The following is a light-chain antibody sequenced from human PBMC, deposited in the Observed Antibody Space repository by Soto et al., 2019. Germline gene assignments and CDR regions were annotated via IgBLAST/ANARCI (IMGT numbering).Light chain of an antibody. CDR3: MQGTHWPIT. CDR1: QSLVHSDGIAY. V-gene: IGKV2-30*02. CDR2: KVS. J-gene: IGKJ5*01. Sequence: DVVMTQSPLSLPVTLGQPASISCRSNQSLVHSDGIAYFSWFQQRPGRSPRRLIYKVSNRDSGVPDRFSGSGSGTDFALKISRVEAEDVGVYYCMQGTHWPITFGQGTRLET.